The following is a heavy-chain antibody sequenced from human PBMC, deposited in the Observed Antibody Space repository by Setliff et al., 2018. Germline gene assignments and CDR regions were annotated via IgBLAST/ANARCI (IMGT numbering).Heavy chain of an antibody. Sequence: PSETLSLTCTVSGGSISSSFNFWGWIRQPPGKGLEWIGRSDYYGNTYYNASLKSRLTISVDTSKNQFSLKLNSVTAADTAVYYCAGARKLDYYYYMDVWGKGTTVTVSS. CDR1: GGSISSSFNF. CDR3: AGARKLDYYYYMDV. CDR2: SDYYGNT. J-gene: IGHJ6*03. V-gene: IGHV4-39*01.